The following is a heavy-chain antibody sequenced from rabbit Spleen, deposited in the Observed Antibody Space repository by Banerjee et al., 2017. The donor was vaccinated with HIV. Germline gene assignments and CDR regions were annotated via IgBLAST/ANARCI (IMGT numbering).Heavy chain of an antibody. CDR3: VKGDYL. CDR1: GFSFSDRDV. Sequence: QSLEESGGDLVKPGASLTLTCKASGFSFSDRDVMCWVRQAPGKGLEWIACIDGGSSDKSGYASWAKGRFTISRDTNENTVFLQMTSLTTADTATYFCVKGDYLWGQGTLVTVS. J-gene: IGHJ4*01. CDR2: IDGGSSDKS. V-gene: IGHV1S40*01.